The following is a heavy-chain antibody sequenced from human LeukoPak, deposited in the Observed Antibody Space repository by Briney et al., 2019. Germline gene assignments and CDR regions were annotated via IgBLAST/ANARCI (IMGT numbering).Heavy chain of an antibody. CDR2: IYPGDSDT. V-gene: IGHV5-51*01. CDR3: VRHLISDGARWFDP. J-gene: IGHJ5*02. Sequence: HGESLKISCKGSGYSFTTYWIAWVRQMPGKGLEWMGIIYPGDSDTTYSPSFQGQVTISVDKSISTAYLQWSSLKASDTAMYYCVRHLISDGARWFDPWGRGTLVTVSS. CDR1: GYSFTTYW. D-gene: IGHD3-10*01.